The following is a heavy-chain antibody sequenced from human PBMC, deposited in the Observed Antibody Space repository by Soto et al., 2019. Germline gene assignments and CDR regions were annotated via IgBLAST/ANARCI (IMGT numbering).Heavy chain of an antibody. CDR3: ARNAEPAAMAGVNWFDP. V-gene: IGHV4-4*02. D-gene: IGHD2-2*01. CDR2: IYHSGST. J-gene: IGHJ5*02. CDR1: GGSISSSNW. Sequence: QVQLQESGPGLVKPSGTLSLTCAVSGGSISSSNWWSWVRQPPGKGLEWIGEIYHSGSTNYNPSPKRRGTISVAKSKNQFSLKLSSVTAADTAVYYCARNAEPAAMAGVNWFDPWGQGTLVTVSS.